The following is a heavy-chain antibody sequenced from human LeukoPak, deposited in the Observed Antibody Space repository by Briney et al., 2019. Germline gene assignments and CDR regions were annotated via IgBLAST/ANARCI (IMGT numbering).Heavy chain of an antibody. J-gene: IGHJ4*02. Sequence: GGSLRLSCAASGFTFSSYAMHWVRQAPGKGLEWVAVISYDGSNKYYADSVKGRFTISRDNSKNTLYLQMNSLRAEDTAVYYCARGSGGSYAYFDYWGQGTLVTVSS. V-gene: IGHV3-30-3*01. CDR3: ARGSGGSYAYFDY. CDR2: ISYDGSNK. CDR1: GFTFSSYA. D-gene: IGHD1-26*01.